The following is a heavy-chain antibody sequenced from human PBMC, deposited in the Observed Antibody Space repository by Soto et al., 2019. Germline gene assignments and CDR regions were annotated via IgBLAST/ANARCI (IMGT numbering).Heavy chain of an antibody. CDR1: GFTVSSKY. CDR3: VHTTGWAGFDF. D-gene: IGHD6-19*01. V-gene: IGHV3-53*01. J-gene: IGHJ4*02. CDR2: IYGGGTT. Sequence: EVQLVESGGGLIQPGGSLRLSCAASGFTVSSKYMTWVRQAPGKGLEWVSVIYGGGTTYCADSVKGRFTITRDNSKSTLKLQVCSLRGEYTAVYYCVHTTGWAGFDFWGQGKRVTVSS.